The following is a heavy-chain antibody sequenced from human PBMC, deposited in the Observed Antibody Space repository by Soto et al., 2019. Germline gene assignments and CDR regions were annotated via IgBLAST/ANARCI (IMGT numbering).Heavy chain of an antibody. V-gene: IGHV1-18*01. CDR2: ISAYNGNT. J-gene: IGHJ5*02. CDR3: AARYSSGPWDWFDT. Sequence: QVQLVQSGAEVKKPGASVKVSCKASGYTFTSSDINWVRQAPGQGLEWMGWISAYNGNTNYVQKLQGRVTMTTDTXXSTAYMELRSLRSDDTAVYYCAARYSSGPWDWFDTWGQGTLVTGSS. CDR1: GYTFTSSD. D-gene: IGHD6-19*01.